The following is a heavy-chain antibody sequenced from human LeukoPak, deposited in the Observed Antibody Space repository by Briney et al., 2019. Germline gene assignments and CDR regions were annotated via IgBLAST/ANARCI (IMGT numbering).Heavy chain of an antibody. CDR3: ARDDGDLVNQ. CDR2: IYSGGDT. CDR1: GFTVSSYY. D-gene: IGHD4-17*01. Sequence: GGSLRLSCAASGFTVSSYYMSWVRQAPGKGLEWVSVIYSGGDTYYADSVKGRFSISRDNSKNTVYLQMNSLRAEDTAVYYCARDDGDLVNQWGQGTLVTVSS. V-gene: IGHV3-66*01. J-gene: IGHJ1*01.